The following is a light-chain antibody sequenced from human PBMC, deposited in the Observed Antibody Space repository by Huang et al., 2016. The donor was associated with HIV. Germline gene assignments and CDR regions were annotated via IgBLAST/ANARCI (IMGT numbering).Light chain of an antibody. Sequence: EIVLTQSPGTLSLSPGERATLSCKASQSVSSSYLAWYQQKPGQAPRLLIYSASTRATGIPDRVSGSGSGTVFTLTISRLEPEDFAVYYCQQFRNSLTFGGGTKVEIK. V-gene: IGKV3-20*01. CDR3: QQFRNSLT. CDR1: QSVSSSY. J-gene: IGKJ4*01. CDR2: SAS.